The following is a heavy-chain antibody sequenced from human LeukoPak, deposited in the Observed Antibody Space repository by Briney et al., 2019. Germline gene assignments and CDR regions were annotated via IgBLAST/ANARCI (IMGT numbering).Heavy chain of an antibody. D-gene: IGHD1-26*01. CDR3: ARAISGSEGGDVDY. V-gene: IGHV3-11*06. CDR2: ISSISTYI. Sequence: GGSLRLSCAASGFTFSDYYMSWIRQAPGKGLEWVSSISSISTYIYYSDSVRGRFTISRDNDKTSMYLQMDSLRGEDTAVYYCARAISGSEGGDVDYWGQGTLVTVSS. J-gene: IGHJ4*02. CDR1: GFTFSDYY.